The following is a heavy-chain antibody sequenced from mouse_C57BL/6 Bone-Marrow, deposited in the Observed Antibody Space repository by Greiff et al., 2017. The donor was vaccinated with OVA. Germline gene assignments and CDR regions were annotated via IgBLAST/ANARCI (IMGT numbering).Heavy chain of an antibody. CDR1: GYTFTSYW. J-gene: IGHJ2*01. CDR3: AHHYYGYYYDD. CDR2: IDPSDSYT. V-gene: IGHV1-69*01. D-gene: IGHD1-2*01. Sequence: QVQLQQPGAELVMPGASVKLSCKASGYTFTSYWMHWVKQRPGQGLEWIGEIDPSDSYTNYNQKFKGKSTLTVDKSSSTAYMQLSSQTSEDSAVYYCAHHYYGYYYDDWGQGTTLTVSS.